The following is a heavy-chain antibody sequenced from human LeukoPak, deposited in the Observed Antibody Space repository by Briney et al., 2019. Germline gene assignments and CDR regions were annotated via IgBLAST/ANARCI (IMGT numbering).Heavy chain of an antibody. CDR2: INHSGST. CDR1: GGSFSGYY. Sequence: SETLSLTCAVYGGSFSGYYWSWTRQPPGKGLEWIGEINHSGSTNYNPSLKSRVTISVDTSKNQFSLKLSSVTAADTAVYYCARGVDGELSNWGQGTLVTVSS. V-gene: IGHV4-34*01. CDR3: ARGVDGELSN. J-gene: IGHJ4*02. D-gene: IGHD1-7*01.